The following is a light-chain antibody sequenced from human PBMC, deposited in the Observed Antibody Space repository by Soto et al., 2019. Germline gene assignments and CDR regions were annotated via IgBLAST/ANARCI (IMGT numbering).Light chain of an antibody. Sequence: DLQMTQSPSTLSASVVDRVTITCRASQGISSYLGCYQQKPGKAPNLLIYDASTLHSGVPSRFSGGGSGTEFTLTISSLQPDDFATYYCQQYNSYSPWTFGQGTKVDIK. CDR3: QQYNSYSPWT. CDR2: DAS. J-gene: IGKJ1*01. V-gene: IGKV1-5*01. CDR1: QGISSY.